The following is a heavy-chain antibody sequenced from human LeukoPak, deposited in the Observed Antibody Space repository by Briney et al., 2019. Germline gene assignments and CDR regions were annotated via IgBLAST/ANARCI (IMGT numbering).Heavy chain of an antibody. CDR1: GFTFSSYS. J-gene: IGHJ4*02. D-gene: IGHD1-26*01. Sequence: GGSLRLSCAASGFTFSSYSMNWVRQAPGKGLEWVSLISWDGGSTYYADSVKGRFTISRDNSKNSLYLQMNSLRAEDTALYYCAKGGDSGSYMAPFYWGQGTLVTVSS. V-gene: IGHV3-43D*03. CDR2: ISWDGGST. CDR3: AKGGDSGSYMAPFY.